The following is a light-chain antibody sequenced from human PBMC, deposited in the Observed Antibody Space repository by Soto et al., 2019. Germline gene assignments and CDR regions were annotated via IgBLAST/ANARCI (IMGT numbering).Light chain of an antibody. CDR3: QQYQSWPLT. J-gene: IGKJ4*01. CDR2: ESS. CDR1: LSVYSN. Sequence: EIVMTQSPATLSLSPGDGATLSCRARLSVYSNLAWYQQKPGQTPRLLIYESSTRATGIPARFSGGGSGTEFTLTISILQSEDFADYFCQQYQSWPLTFGGGTKVEIK. V-gene: IGKV3-15*01.